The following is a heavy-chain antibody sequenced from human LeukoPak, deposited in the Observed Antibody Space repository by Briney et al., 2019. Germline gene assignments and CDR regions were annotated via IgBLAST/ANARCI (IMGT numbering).Heavy chain of an antibody. Sequence: GGSLRLSCAASGFTFSCYAMRWVRQAPGKGLEWVSTIFGSGAGTFYADSVKGRFTISRDNSKNTLYLQMNTLRADDTAVYYCANVDHQSVSVHYWGQGTLVTVSS. D-gene: IGHD1-14*01. CDR2: IFGSGAGT. CDR1: GFTFSCYA. V-gene: IGHV3-23*01. J-gene: IGHJ4*02. CDR3: ANVDHQSVSVHY.